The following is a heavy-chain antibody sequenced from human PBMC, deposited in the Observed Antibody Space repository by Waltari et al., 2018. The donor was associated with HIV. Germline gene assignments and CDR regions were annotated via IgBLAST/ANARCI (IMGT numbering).Heavy chain of an antibody. V-gene: IGHV1-8*02. CDR2: MNPDNGDA. D-gene: IGHD3-3*01. J-gene: IGHJ4*02. CDR3: TKGRRGALFGDE. Sequence: QVQLVHTVAEIKKPRAAMRDSCRAAGYSFIAFDINWVRRAPGRGLEWVGWMNPDNGDAGYGHKFKGRFTLTRDTTTDTAYMDVTNLKSEDTAIYYCTKGRRGALFGDEWGQGTLVTVSS. CDR1: GYSFIAFD.